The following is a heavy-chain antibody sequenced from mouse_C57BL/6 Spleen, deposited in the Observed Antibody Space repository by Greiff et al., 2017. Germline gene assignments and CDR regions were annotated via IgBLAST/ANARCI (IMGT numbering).Heavy chain of an antibody. CDR3: ARHEGGPNYGNYSAWFAY. Sequence: VQLKQSGAELVKPGASVKLSCKASGYTFTEYTIHWVKQRSGQGLEWIGWFYPGSGSIKYNEKFKDKATLTADKSSSTVYMELSRLTSEDSAVYFCARHEGGPNYGNYSAWFAYWGQGTLVTVSA. V-gene: IGHV1-62-2*01. CDR1: GYTFTEYT. D-gene: IGHD2-1*01. CDR2: FYPGSGSI. J-gene: IGHJ3*01.